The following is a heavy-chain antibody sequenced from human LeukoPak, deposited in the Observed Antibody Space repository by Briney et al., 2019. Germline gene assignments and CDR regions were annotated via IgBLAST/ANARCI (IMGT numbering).Heavy chain of an antibody. V-gene: IGHV4-31*03. CDR3: ARWFDLMYYFDY. Sequence: SQTLSLTCTVSGGSISSGGYYWSWIRQHPGKGLEWIGYIYYSGSTYYNPSLKSRVTISVDTSKNQFSLKLSSVTAADTAVYYCARWFDLMYYFDYWGQGTLVTVSS. D-gene: IGHD3-22*01. CDR1: GGSISSGGYY. J-gene: IGHJ4*02. CDR2: IYYSGST.